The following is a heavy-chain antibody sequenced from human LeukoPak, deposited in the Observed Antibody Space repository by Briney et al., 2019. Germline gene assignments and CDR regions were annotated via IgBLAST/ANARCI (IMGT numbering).Heavy chain of an antibody. CDR3: AKGDDVFTTIFGVGMQDY. D-gene: IGHD3-3*01. Sequence: GGSLRLSCAASGFTFSSYGMHWVRQAPGKGLEWVAVISYDGSNKYYADSVKGRFTISRDNSKNTLYLQMNSLRAEDTAVYYCAKGDDVFTTIFGVGMQDYWGQGTLVTVSS. CDR1: GFTFSSYG. CDR2: ISYDGSNK. J-gene: IGHJ4*02. V-gene: IGHV3-30*18.